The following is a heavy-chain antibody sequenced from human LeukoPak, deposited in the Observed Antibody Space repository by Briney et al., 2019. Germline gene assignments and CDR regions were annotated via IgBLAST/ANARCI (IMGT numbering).Heavy chain of an antibody. CDR2: SSTSNGAT. J-gene: IGHJ4*02. V-gene: IGHV1-18*01. D-gene: IGHD2-15*01. CDR1: GYTFTSHP. CDR3: ARDPGAAVFDY. Sequence: ASVKVSCKAPGYTFTSHPISWARQAPGQGLEWVGWSSTSNGATNYAQKLQGRVTMTTDTSTTTAYLEVRTLTSDDTAVYYCARDPGAAVFDYWGQGTLVIVSS.